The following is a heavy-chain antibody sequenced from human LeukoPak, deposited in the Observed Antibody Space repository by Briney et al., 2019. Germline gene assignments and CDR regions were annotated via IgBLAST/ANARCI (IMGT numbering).Heavy chain of an antibody. Sequence: PSETLSLTCAVYGGSFSDYYWSWVRQPPGKELEWIGEINHSGSTNYNPSLRSRVTISVDTSENQFSLKLSSVTAADTAVYYCARGRRGLRYCSSTSCQGYFDYWGQGTLVTVSS. V-gene: IGHV4-34*01. J-gene: IGHJ4*02. D-gene: IGHD2-2*01. CDR3: ARGRRGLRYCSSTSCQGYFDY. CDR2: INHSGST. CDR1: GGSFSDYY.